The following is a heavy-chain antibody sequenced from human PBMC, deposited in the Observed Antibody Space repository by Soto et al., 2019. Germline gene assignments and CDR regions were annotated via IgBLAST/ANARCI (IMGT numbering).Heavy chain of an antibody. V-gene: IGHV3-48*01. CDR2: ISSSSSTI. D-gene: IGHD6-19*01. Sequence: GGSLRLSCAASGFTFSSYSMNWVRQAPGKGLEWVSYISSSSSTIYYADSVKGRFTISRDNAKNSLYLQMNSLRAEDTAVYYCARVRGPGSSGWYFNYYYMDVWGKGTTVTVSS. CDR1: GFTFSSYS. CDR3: ARVRGPGSSGWYFNYYYMDV. J-gene: IGHJ6*03.